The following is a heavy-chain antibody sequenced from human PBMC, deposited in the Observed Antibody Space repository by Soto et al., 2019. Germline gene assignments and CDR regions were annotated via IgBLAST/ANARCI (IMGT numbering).Heavy chain of an antibody. CDR3: ARSTPGSYSFSAFDI. Sequence: GASVKVSCTASGGTFSSYSISWVRQAPGQGLEWMGGIIPIFGTANYAQKFQGRVTITADESTSTAYMELSSLRSEDTAVYYCARSTPGSYSFSAFDIWGQGTMVTVSS. D-gene: IGHD1-26*01. J-gene: IGHJ3*02. V-gene: IGHV1-69*13. CDR2: IIPIFGTA. CDR1: GGTFSSYS.